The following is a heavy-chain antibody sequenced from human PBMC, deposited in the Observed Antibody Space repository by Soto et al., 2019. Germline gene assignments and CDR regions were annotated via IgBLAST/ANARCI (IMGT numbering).Heavy chain of an antibody. CDR3: ARDTNYYYGMDV. CDR1: GFTVISNY. D-gene: IGHD2-2*01. Sequence: GGSLRLSCAASGFTVISNYMSWVLQAPGKGLEWVSLIYSGGSTYYADSVKGRFTISRDKSKNTLFLQMNSLRAEDTAVYYCARDTNYYYGMDVWGQGTTVTVSS. V-gene: IGHV3-66*01. CDR2: IYSGGST. J-gene: IGHJ6*02.